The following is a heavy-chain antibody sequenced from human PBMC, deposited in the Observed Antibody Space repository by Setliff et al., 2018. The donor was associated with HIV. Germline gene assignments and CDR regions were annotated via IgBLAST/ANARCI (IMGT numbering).Heavy chain of an antibody. CDR2: IYSSGST. V-gene: IGHV4-61*09. CDR1: GGSISSGSYY. Sequence: SETLSLTCTVSGGSISSGSYYWSWIRQPAGKGLEWIGHIYSSGSTNYNPSLKSRVTISADTSKNQFSLNLSSVTAADTAVYFCARVYYGDLEYWGQGTLVTVPS. D-gene: IGHD4-17*01. CDR3: ARVYYGDLEY. J-gene: IGHJ4*02.